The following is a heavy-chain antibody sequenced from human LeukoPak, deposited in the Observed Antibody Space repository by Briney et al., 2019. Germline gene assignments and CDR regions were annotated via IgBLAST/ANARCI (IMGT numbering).Heavy chain of an antibody. J-gene: IGHJ6*03. D-gene: IGHD4-17*01. CDR2: IYHSGST. CDR1: GGSISRSNW. V-gene: IGHV4-4*02. CDR3: ASVNDYGDPLPRYMDV. Sequence: SETLSLTCAVSGGSISRSNWWSWVRQPPGKGLEWIGEIYHSGSTNYNPSLKSRVTISVDKSKNQFSLKLSSVTAADTAVYYCASVNDYGDPLPRYMDVWGKGTAVTVSS.